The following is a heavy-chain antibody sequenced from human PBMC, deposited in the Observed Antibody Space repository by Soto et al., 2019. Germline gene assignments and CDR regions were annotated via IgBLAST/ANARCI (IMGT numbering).Heavy chain of an antibody. V-gene: IGHV1-3*01. CDR2: INAGNGNT. J-gene: IGHJ4*02. CDR1: GYTFTSYA. Sequence: QVQLVQSGAEVKKPGASVKVSCKSSGYTFTSYAMHWVRQAPGQRLEWMGWINAGNGNTKYSQKFQGRVTITRDTSASTAYMELSSLRSEDTAVYYCARDEGTFVSVWNDPRFDYWGQGTLVTVSS. CDR3: ARDEGTFVSVWNDPRFDY. D-gene: IGHD1-1*01.